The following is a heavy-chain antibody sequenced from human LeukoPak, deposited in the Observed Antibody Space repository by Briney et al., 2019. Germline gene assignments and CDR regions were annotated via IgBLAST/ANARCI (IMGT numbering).Heavy chain of an antibody. V-gene: IGHV4-38-2*02. Sequence: PSETLSLTCTVSGFSISSGYFWGWIRQPPGKGLEWIGSIFHSGSTCYNPSLRSRVTISVDTSNNQFSLKLSSVTAADTAVYYCARAGGGTGYDSRYFDYWGQGTLVTVSS. CDR2: IFHSGST. CDR3: ARAGGGTGYDSRYFDY. CDR1: GFSISSGYF. D-gene: IGHD5-12*01. J-gene: IGHJ4*02.